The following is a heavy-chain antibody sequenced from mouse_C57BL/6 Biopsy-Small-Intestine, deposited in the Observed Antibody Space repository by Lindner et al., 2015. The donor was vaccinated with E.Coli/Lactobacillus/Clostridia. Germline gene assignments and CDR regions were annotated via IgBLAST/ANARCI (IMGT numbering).Heavy chain of an antibody. CDR2: IYPGDGDT. V-gene: IGHV1-82*01. CDR3: ATHYSNPPNAMDY. D-gene: IGHD2-5*01. CDR1: GYAFSSSW. J-gene: IGHJ4*01. Sequence: VQLQESGPELVKPGASVKISCKASGYAFSSSWMNWVKQRPGKGLEWIGRIYPGDGDTNYNGKFKGKATLTADKSSSTAYMQLSSLTSEDSAVYFCATHYSNPPNAMDYWGQGTSVTVSS.